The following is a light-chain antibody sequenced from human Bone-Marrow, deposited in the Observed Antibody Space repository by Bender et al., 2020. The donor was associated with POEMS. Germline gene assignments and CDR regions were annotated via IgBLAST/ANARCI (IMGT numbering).Light chain of an antibody. J-gene: IGLJ3*02. CDR3: CSYAGSRHWL. V-gene: IGLV2-14*01. CDR1: SSDVGGYNY. CDR2: DVT. Sequence: QSALTQPASVSGSPGQSITISCTGTSSDVGGYNYVSWYQQHPGKAPKLMISDVTRRHSGVSNRFSGSKSGNTASLTITGLQTEDEADFYCCSYAGSRHWLCGGGTKLTVL.